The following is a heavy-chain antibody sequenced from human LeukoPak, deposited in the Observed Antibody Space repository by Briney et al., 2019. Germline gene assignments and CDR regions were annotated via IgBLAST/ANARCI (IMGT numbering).Heavy chain of an antibody. J-gene: IGHJ4*02. Sequence: ASVKVSCKASGYTLTGYYMHWVRQAPGQGLEWMGWINPNSGGTNYAQKFQGRVTMTRDTSISTAYMELSRLRSDDTAVYYCARGPFMRDIVVVPAANDYWGQGTLVTVSS. CDR2: INPNSGGT. V-gene: IGHV1-2*02. CDR3: ARGPFMRDIVVVPAANDY. D-gene: IGHD2-2*01. CDR1: GYTLTGYY.